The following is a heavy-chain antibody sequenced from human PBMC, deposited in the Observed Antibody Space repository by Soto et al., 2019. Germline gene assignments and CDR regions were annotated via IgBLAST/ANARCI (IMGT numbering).Heavy chain of an antibody. CDR3: ARVVTMIVVD. D-gene: IGHD3-22*01. J-gene: IGHJ4*02. V-gene: IGHV4-61*01. CDR1: GGSVSSGSYY. CDR2: IYYSGST. Sequence: QVQLQESGPGLVKPSETLSLTCTVSGGSVSSGSYYWSWIRQPPGKGLEWIGYIYYSGSTNYNPSLKSRVTISVDTYKNQFSLKLSSVTAADTAVYYCARVVTMIVVDWGQGTLVTVSS.